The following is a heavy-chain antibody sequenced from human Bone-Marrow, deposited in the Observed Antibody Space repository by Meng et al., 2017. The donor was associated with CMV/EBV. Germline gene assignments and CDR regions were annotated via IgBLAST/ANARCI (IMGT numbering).Heavy chain of an antibody. Sequence: GGPLRLSCAASGFTFSSYSMNWVRQAPGKGLEWVSYISSSSSTIYYADSVKGRFTISRDNAKNSLYLQMNSLRAEDTAVYYCARAGIVVVPAAIPHRAFDIWGQGTMVTVSS. CDR3: ARAGIVVVPAAIPHRAFDI. D-gene: IGHD2-2*01. J-gene: IGHJ3*02. CDR1: GFTFSSYS. CDR2: ISSSSSTI. V-gene: IGHV3-48*04.